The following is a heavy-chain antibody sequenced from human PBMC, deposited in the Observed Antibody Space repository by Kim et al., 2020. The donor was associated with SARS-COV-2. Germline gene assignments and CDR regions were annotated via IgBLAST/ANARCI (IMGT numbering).Heavy chain of an antibody. CDR2: ISSSSSYT. Sequence: GGSLRLSCAASGFTFSDYYMSWIRQAPGKGLEWVSYISSSSSYTNYADSVKGRFTISRDNAKNSLYLQMNSLRAEDTAVYYCARSFLGYYYGMDVWGQGTTVTVSS. CDR1: GFTFSDYY. CDR3: ARSFLGYYYGMDV. D-gene: IGHD3-16*01. V-gene: IGHV3-11*06. J-gene: IGHJ6*02.